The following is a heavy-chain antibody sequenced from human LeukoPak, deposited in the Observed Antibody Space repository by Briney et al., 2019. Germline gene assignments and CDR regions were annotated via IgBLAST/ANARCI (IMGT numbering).Heavy chain of an antibody. Sequence: GGSLRLSCAASGFTFSDAWMSWVRQAPGKGLEWLGRIKSKTHGEPIDYAAPVKGRFTISRDDSKNTLYLEMNSLRTEDTAVYYCTTVWGGDWGQGTLVTVSS. D-gene: IGHD7-27*01. CDR2: IKSKTHGEPI. CDR3: TTVWGGD. J-gene: IGHJ1*01. CDR1: GFTFSDAW. V-gene: IGHV3-15*01.